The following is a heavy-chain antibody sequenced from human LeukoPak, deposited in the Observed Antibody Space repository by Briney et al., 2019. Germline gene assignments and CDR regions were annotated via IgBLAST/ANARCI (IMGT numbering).Heavy chain of an antibody. CDR1: GYTFDRYG. J-gene: IGHJ4*02. Sequence: PKASVKVSCKTSGYTFDRYGMTWVRQAHGQGLEWMGWVSGYNGHTKYAPKFEGRVSMTRDTSTSTAYMELWNLRSDDTAVYYCARDFYHSGTYHFDYWGQGTLVTVSS. D-gene: IGHD3-10*01. CDR2: VSGYNGHT. V-gene: IGHV1-18*04. CDR3: ARDFYHSGTYHFDY.